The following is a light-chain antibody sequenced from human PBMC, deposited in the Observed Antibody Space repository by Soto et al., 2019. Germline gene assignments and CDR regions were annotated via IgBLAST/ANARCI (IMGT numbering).Light chain of an antibody. V-gene: IGLV4-69*01. J-gene: IGLJ3*02. Sequence: QSVLTQPPSASASLGASVKLTCTLSSGHNSYAIAWHQQQPEKGPRYLMKLNSDGSHSKGDGLPDRFSGSSSGAERYLTISGLQSEDEADYYCQTWSTDIRVFGGGTQLTVL. CDR3: QTWSTDIRV. CDR1: SGHNSYA. CDR2: LNSDGSH.